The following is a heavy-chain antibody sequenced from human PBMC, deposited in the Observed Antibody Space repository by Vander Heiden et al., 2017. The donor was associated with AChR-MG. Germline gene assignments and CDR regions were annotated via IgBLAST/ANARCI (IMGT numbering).Heavy chain of an antibody. D-gene: IGHD3-10*01. Sequence: QLQLQESGPGLVKPWETLSLTCAVSGVSIRRSDDYWGWLRQPPGKGLVWIGSVFSSGTTFYNPSRRGRGTRSIDTTKNQLSLRLTSATAAEKDMYYCGRHVTHYYPSGSEYKLPSLDSWGRGNMVTVSA. CDR1: GVSIRRSDDY. CDR3: GRHVTHYYPSGSEYKLPSLDS. J-gene: IGHJ5*01. V-gene: IGHV4-39*01. CDR2: VFSSGTT.